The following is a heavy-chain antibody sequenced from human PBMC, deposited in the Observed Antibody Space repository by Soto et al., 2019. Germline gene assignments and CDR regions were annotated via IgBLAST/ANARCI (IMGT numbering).Heavy chain of an antibody. V-gene: IGHV3-33*01. Sequence: QVQLEESGGGVVQPGRSLRLSCEASGFTFNTYSMHWVRQPPGKGLEWLAAIWYDGTQKYYADSVKGRFIISRDNSKNTLSLYMNSLRVDDTAVYYCARRGDGHLFFDSWGPGTLVTVSS. CDR1: GFTFNTYS. D-gene: IGHD2-21*02. J-gene: IGHJ4*02. CDR3: ARRGDGHLFFDS. CDR2: IWYDGTQK.